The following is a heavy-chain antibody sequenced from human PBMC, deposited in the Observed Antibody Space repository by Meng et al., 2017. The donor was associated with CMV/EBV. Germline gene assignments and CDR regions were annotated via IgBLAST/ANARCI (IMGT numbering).Heavy chain of an antibody. CDR3: ARYSGDYFYFDY. V-gene: IGHV4-38-2*02. CDR2: INHREST. D-gene: IGHD4-17*01. CDR1: GYSISSGYY. Sequence: SETLSLTCIVFGYSISSGYYWTWVRQPPGKELEWIATINHRESTYYNPSLKSRVTISVDTSKNQFSLKLSSVTAADTALYYCARYSGDYFYFDYWGQGTLVTVSS. J-gene: IGHJ4*02.